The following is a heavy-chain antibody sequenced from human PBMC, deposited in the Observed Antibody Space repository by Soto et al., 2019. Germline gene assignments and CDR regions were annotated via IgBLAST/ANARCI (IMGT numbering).Heavy chain of an antibody. CDR2: MSYSGST. CDR1: GGSISSGNYY. V-gene: IGHV4-30-4*01. Sequence: SETLSLTCTFSGGSISSGNYYLSWIRQPPGKGLEWIGLMSYSGSTSYNASLKSRVTISVDTSKNQFSLKLSSVTAADTDVYYCARGGWRHIDYWGQGTLVTVSS. D-gene: IGHD3-3*01. J-gene: IGHJ4*02. CDR3: ARGGWRHIDY.